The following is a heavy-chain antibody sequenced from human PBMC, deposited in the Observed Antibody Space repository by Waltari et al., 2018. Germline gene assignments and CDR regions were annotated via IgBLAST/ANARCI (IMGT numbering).Heavy chain of an antibody. CDR1: GDSITSHF. CDR3: ARLPRGSVIIGAFDI. Sequence: VQLQESGPGLVKPSETLSLSCDVSGDSITSHFWSWIRQAPGKGLEWIGYMYFSGTHNDNPSLKRRVTISIDTSKNHVSLNLRSVTAADTAIYYCARLPRGSVIIGAFDIWGQGTQVTVSS. D-gene: IGHD3-22*01. V-gene: IGHV4-59*11. J-gene: IGHJ3*02. CDR2: MYFSGTH.